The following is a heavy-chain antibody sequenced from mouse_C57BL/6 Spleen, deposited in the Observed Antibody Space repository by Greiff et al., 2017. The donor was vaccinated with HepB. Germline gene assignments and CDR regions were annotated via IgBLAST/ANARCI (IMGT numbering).Heavy chain of an antibody. CDR3: ARGGIYDGYYWYFDV. J-gene: IGHJ1*03. CDR1: GYTFTSYW. D-gene: IGHD2-3*01. CDR2: IYPSDSET. Sequence: QVQLQQPGAELVRPGSSVKLSCKASGYTFTSYWMDWVKQRPGQGLEWIGNIYPSDSETHYNQKFKDKATLTVDKSSSTAYMQLSSLTSEDSAVYYCARGGIYDGYYWYFDVWGTGTTVTVSS. V-gene: IGHV1-61*01.